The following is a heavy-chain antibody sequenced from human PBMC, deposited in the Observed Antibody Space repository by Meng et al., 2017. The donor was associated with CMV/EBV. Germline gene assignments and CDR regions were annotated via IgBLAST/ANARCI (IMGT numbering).Heavy chain of an antibody. D-gene: IGHD3-22*01. CDR1: GFTFSSYA. Sequence: GGSLRLSCAASGFTFSSYAMSWVRQAPGKGLEWVSAISGSGGSTYYADSVKGRFTISRDNSKNTLYLQMNSLRAEDTAVYYCAKDYDSSGLGAYYFDYWGQGTLVTVSS. J-gene: IGHJ4*02. CDR2: ISGSGGST. CDR3: AKDYDSSGLGAYYFDY. V-gene: IGHV3-23*01.